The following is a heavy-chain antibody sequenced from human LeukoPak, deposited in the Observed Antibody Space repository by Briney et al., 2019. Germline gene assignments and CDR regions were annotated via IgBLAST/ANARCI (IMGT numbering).Heavy chain of an antibody. D-gene: IGHD3-22*01. V-gene: IGHV4-30-4*01. CDR3: ARPYYYDSRIDP. Sequence: SETLSLTCTVSSGSISSGDYYWSWIRQPPGKGLERIGYTYYSGSTYYNPSLKSRATISVDTSKNQFSLKLTSVTAADTAVYYCARPYYYDSRIDPWGQGTLVTVSS. CDR1: SGSISSGDYY. CDR2: TYYSGST. J-gene: IGHJ5*02.